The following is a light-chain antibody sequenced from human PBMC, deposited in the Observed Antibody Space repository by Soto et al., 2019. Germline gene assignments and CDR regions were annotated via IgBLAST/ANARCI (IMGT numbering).Light chain of an antibody. Sequence: EIVMTQSPATLSLSPGERVTLSCRASQSVSSKLAWYQQKPGQAPRLLIYGASIRSPDTPARFSGSGSGTEFTLASSRLQSEDFAIFYCQQYSNWPYTFGQGNKLEIK. CDR2: GAS. V-gene: IGKV3-15*01. CDR1: QSVSSK. J-gene: IGKJ2*01. CDR3: QQYSNWPYT.